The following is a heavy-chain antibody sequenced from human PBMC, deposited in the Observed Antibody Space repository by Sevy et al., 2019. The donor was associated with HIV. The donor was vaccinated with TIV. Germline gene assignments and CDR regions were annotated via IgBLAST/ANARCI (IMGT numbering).Heavy chain of an antibody. V-gene: IGHV4-38-2*01. CDR2: VYHSGRP. J-gene: IGHJ4*02. CDR1: GYSISSGYV. CDR3: ARAPSTNYFDD. Sequence: SETLSLTCDVSGYSISSGYVWGWIRQPPGGGLEWIGSVYHSGRPYYNPSLKSRVTISRHTSKNQFSMSLTSVTAADTAVYYCARAPSTNYFDDWGQRTLVTVSS.